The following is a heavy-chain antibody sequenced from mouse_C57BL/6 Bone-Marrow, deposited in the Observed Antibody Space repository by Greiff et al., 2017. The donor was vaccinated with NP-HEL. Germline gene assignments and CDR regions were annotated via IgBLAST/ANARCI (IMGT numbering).Heavy chain of an antibody. V-gene: IGHV1-54*01. CDR2: INPGSGGT. Sequence: QVQLKQSGAELVRPGTSVKVSCKASGYAFTNYLIEWVKQRPGQGLEWIGVINPGSGGTNYNEKFKGKATLTADKSSSTAYMQLSSLTSEDSAVYCCARYGNFGWYFDVWGTGTTVTVSS. CDR3: ARYGNFGWYFDV. CDR1: GYAFTNYL. D-gene: IGHD2-1*01. J-gene: IGHJ1*03.